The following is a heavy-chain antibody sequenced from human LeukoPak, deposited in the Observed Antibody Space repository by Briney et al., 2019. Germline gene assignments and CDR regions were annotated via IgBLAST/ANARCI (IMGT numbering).Heavy chain of an antibody. CDR3: ARGRQWRGDYYYMDV. CDR1: ASSFTYFD. J-gene: IGHJ6*03. Sequence: ASVKVSLKSSASSFTYFDIAMVRLPTGQGLEWMGWMNTNSGNKGYAQKFQGRVTMTMNPSITTAYMELSSLRSEDTAVYSCARGRQWRGDYYYMDVWGRGTTVTVPS. D-gene: IGHD6-19*01. V-gene: IGHV1-8*01. CDR2: MNTNSGNK.